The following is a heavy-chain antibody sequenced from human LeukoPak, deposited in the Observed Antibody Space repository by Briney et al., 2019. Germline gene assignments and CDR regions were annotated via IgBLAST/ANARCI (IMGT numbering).Heavy chain of an antibody. Sequence: PGGSLRLSCAASGFTFSSYEMNWVRQARGKGLEWVSYISSSGSTIYYADSVKGRFTISRDNAKNSLYLQMNSLRAEDTAVYYCAREERWFGELFTWFDPWGQGTLVTVSS. CDR2: ISSSGSTI. D-gene: IGHD3-10*01. V-gene: IGHV3-48*03. J-gene: IGHJ5*02. CDR3: AREERWFGELFTWFDP. CDR1: GFTFSSYE.